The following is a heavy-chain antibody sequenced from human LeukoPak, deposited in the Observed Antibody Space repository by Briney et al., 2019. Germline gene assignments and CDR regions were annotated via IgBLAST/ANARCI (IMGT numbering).Heavy chain of an antibody. CDR3: ARAWGIVGAIDAFDI. CDR2: IYYSGST. J-gene: IGHJ3*02. V-gene: IGHV4-59*01. Sequence: PSETLSLTCAVYGGSFSGYYWSWIRQPPGKGLEWIGYIYYSGSTNYNPSLKSRVTISVDTSKNQFSLKLSSVTAADTAVYYCARAWGIVGAIDAFDIWGQGTMVTVSS. D-gene: IGHD1-26*01. CDR1: GGSFSGYY.